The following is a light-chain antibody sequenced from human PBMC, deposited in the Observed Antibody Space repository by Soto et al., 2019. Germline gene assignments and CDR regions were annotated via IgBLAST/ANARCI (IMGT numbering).Light chain of an antibody. CDR2: GAS. V-gene: IGKV3D-15*01. Sequence: EILMTQSPATLSVSPGERATLSCRASQSVNIHLALYQQKPGHAHRLIIYGASARGAGIPAKCSSSGSGTEFTLTISSLQSEDFADYYCQQYNKWPRTFGQGTKVDIK. CDR1: QSVNIH. J-gene: IGKJ1*01. CDR3: QQYNKWPRT.